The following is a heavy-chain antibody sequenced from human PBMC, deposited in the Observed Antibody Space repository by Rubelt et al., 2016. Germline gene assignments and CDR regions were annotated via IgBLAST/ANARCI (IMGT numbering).Heavy chain of an antibody. J-gene: IGHJ4*02. CDR3: ARVGALAARKIYYFDY. V-gene: IGHV1-18*01. CDR1: GYTFTSYG. CDR2: ISAYNGNT. D-gene: IGHD6-6*01. Sequence: QVQLVQSGAEVKKPGASVKVSCKASGYTFTSYGISWVRQAPGQGLEWMGWISAYNGNTNYAQKLQGRVTMTTDTSTGTAYMGRRSLRSDDTAVYYCARVGALAARKIYYFDYWGQGTLVTVSS.